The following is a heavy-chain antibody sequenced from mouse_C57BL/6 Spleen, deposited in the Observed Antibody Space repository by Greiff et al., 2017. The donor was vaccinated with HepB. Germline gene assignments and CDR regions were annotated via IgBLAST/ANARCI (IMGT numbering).Heavy chain of an antibody. V-gene: IGHV5-17*01. CDR2: ISSGSSTI. CDR3: ARRWLLGAMDY. D-gene: IGHD2-3*01. CDR1: GFTFSDYG. J-gene: IGHJ4*01. Sequence: DVQLQESGGGLVKPGGSLKLSCAASGFTFSDYGMHWVRQAPEKGLEWVAYISSGSSTIYYADTVKGRFTISRDNAKNTLFLQMTSLRSEDTAMYYCARRWLLGAMDYWGQGTSVTVFS.